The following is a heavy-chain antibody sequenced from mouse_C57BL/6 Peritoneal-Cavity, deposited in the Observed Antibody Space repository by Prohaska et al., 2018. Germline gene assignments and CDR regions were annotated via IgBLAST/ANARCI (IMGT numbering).Heavy chain of an antibody. V-gene: IGHV1-75*01. CDR2: IFPGSGST. Sequence: VKQRPGQGLEWIGWIFPGSGSTDYNEKFKVKATLTVDKYSSTGYMLLSSLTFEDSAVYFCARGQFITTVVAFDYWGQGTTLTVSS. J-gene: IGHJ2*01. D-gene: IGHD1-1*01. CDR3: ARGQFITTVVAFDY.